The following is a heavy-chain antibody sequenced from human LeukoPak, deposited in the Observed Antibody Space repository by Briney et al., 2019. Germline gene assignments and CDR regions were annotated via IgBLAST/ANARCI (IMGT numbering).Heavy chain of an antibody. V-gene: IGHV3-11*01. CDR3: ARDHTYYYDSSGYT. J-gene: IGHJ5*02. CDR1: GFTFRDYY. Sequence: EGSLRLSCAASGFTFRDYYMSWIRQAPGKGLEWVSYISSSGSTIYYADSVKGRFTISRDNAKNSLYLQMNSLRAEDTAVYYCARDHTYYYDSSGYTWGQGTLVTVSS. CDR2: ISSSGSTI. D-gene: IGHD3-22*01.